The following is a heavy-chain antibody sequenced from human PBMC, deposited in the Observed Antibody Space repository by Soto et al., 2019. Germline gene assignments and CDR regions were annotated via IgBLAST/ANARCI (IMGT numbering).Heavy chain of an antibody. D-gene: IGHD5-12*01. CDR2: SIPIFGTA. J-gene: IGHJ6*02. Sequence: VSCKASGGTFNNYPITWVRQAPGEGLEWMGGSIPIFGTANYAQKFQGRVTISVDESTSTAYMELSSLRSEDTAVYYCARGRGYSGDDHYYYFDMDVWGQVTTVTV. V-gene: IGHV1-69*01. CDR1: GGTFNNYP. CDR3: ARGRGYSGDDHYYYFDMDV.